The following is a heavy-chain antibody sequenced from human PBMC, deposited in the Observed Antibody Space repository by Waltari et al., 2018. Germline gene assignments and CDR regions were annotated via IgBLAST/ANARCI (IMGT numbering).Heavy chain of an antibody. CDR1: GGSISSYY. J-gene: IGHJ5*02. D-gene: IGHD3-3*01. CDR3: ATSGYSVVNWFDP. V-gene: IGHV4-59*08. Sequence: QVQLQESGPGLVKPSETLSLTCPVSGGSISSYYWSWIRQPPGKGLEWIGYIYYSGSTNYNPSLKSRVTISVDTSKNQFSLKLSSVTAADTAVYYCATSGYSVVNWFDPWGQGTLVTVSS. CDR2: IYYSGST.